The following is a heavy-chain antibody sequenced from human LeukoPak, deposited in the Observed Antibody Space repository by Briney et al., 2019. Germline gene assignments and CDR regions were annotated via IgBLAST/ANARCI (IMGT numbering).Heavy chain of an antibody. CDR1: GLLFSSHG. Sequence: PGGSLRLSCAASSGLLFSSHGMHWVRQAPGKGLEWGAVIWYDGSNKWYEDSVKGRFTISRDNSKNTLYLQMDSLRAEDTAVYYCARARNNYDSSGYSALDCWGQGTLVTVSS. D-gene: IGHD3-22*01. V-gene: IGHV3-33*01. CDR2: IWYDGSNK. CDR3: ARARNNYDSSGYSALDC. J-gene: IGHJ4*02.